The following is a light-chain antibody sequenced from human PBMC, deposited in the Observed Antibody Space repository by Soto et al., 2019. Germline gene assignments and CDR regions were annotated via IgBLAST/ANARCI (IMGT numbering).Light chain of an antibody. V-gene: IGKV1-33*01. J-gene: IGKJ3*01. CDR2: DAS. CDR3: QQYEILFT. CDR1: QDISNY. Sequence: DIQMTQSPSSLSASVGDRVTITCQASQDISNYLNWYQQKPGKAPKLLIYDASNLETGVPSRFSGSGSGTDFTFTISRLQPEDVGTYYCQQYEILFTFGPGTKVDI.